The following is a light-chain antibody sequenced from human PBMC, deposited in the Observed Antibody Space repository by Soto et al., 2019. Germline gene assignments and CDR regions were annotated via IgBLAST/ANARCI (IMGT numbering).Light chain of an antibody. V-gene: IGKV3-20*01. Sequence: EIVLRQSPGTLSLSPGERATLSCRTSQRVSSNYLAWYQQKPGQAPRLLIYGASSRATGIPDRLSGSGSGTDFTLAISRLEPEDFAVYYCQQYASSPWTFGQGTKVDI. CDR3: QQYASSPWT. CDR2: GAS. J-gene: IGKJ1*01. CDR1: QRVSSNY.